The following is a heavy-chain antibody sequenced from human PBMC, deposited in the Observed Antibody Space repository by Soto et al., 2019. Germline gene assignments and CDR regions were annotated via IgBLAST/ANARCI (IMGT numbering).Heavy chain of an antibody. CDR2: INHSGST. CDR3: ASATSEIYYDYYGMDV. D-gene: IGHD2-2*01. Sequence: PSETLSLTCAVYGGSFSGYYWSWIRQPPGKGLEWIGEINHSGSTNYNPSLKSRVTISVDTSKNQFSLKLSSVTAADTAVYYCASATSEIYYDYYGMDVWGQGTTVTVSS. CDR1: GGSFSGYY. J-gene: IGHJ6*02. V-gene: IGHV4-34*01.